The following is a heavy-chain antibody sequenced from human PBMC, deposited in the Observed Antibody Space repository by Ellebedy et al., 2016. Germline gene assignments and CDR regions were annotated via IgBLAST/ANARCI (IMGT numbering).Heavy chain of an antibody. CDR1: GFPFSHYY. Sequence: GESLKISXAASGFPFSHYYMSWIRQAPGKGLEWVSYITSSSSHTKYADSVKGRFTISRDNAKNSLYLQMNNLRAEDTAVYYCARAIGTAPNFDYWGQGIPVAVSS. J-gene: IGHJ4*02. D-gene: IGHD2-15*01. V-gene: IGHV3-11*05. CDR2: ITSSSSHT. CDR3: ARAIGTAPNFDY.